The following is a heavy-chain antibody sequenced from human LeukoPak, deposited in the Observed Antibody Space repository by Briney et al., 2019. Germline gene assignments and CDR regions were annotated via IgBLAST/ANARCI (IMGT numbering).Heavy chain of an antibody. CDR1: GFTFSSYA. Sequence: GGPLRLSCAASGFTFSSYAMSWVRQAPGKGLEWVSAISGSGGSTYYADSVKGRFTIPRDNSKNTLYLQMNSLRAEDTAVYYCAKDGYYDSSGYSDYWGQGTLVTVSS. CDR3: AKDGYYDSSGYSDY. J-gene: IGHJ4*02. CDR2: ISGSGGST. D-gene: IGHD3-22*01. V-gene: IGHV3-23*01.